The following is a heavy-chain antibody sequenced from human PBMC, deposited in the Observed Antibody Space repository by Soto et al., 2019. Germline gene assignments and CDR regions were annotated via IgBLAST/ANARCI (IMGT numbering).Heavy chain of an antibody. CDR2: IYYSGST. V-gene: IGHV4-31*03. CDR3: ARGASIAGRSFDY. CDR1: DGSISSGGYY. J-gene: IGHJ4*02. Sequence: QVQLQESGPGLVKPSQTLSLTCTVSDGSISSGGYYWSWIRQHPGKGLEWIGYIYYSGSTYYNPSLNRRVTTTVDTSKNEFSLKLRSVTAADKAVYYWARGASIAGRSFDYWGQGTLVTVSS. D-gene: IGHD6-6*01.